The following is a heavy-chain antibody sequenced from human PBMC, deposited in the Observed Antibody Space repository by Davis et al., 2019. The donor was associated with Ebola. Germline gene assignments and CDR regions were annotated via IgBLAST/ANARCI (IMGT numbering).Heavy chain of an antibody. D-gene: IGHD3-22*01. CDR2: IYYSGST. CDR1: GGSFSGYY. CDR3: ARLAYYYDSSGYPGRYFDL. J-gene: IGHJ2*01. V-gene: IGHV4-59*01. Sequence: MPSETLSLTCAVYGGSFSGYYWSWIRQPPGKGLEWIGYIYYSGSTNYNPSLKSRVTISVDTSKNQFSLKLSSVTAADTAVYYCARLAYYYDSSGYPGRYFDLWGRGTLVTVSS.